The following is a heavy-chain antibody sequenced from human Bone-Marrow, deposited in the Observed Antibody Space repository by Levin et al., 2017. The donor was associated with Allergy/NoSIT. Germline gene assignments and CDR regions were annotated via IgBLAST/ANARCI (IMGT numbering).Heavy chain of an antibody. V-gene: IGHV4-34*01. CDR3: ARRNAYSSDWYSHLEYFQP. CDR2: IDHSGST. Sequence: LSQTLSLTCAVYGGSFSGYFWSWIRQPPGKGLEWIGEIDHSGSTNYSPSLKSRVTVSLDTSKNQFSLRLSSLTAADTAVYYCARRNAYSSDWYSHLEYFQPWGQGTHVTVSS. J-gene: IGHJ1*01. CDR1: GGSFSGYF. D-gene: IGHD6-13*01.